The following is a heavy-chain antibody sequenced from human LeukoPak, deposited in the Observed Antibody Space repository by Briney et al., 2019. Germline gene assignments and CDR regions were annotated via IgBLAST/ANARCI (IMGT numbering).Heavy chain of an antibody. CDR3: ARNAYGDLYIDY. J-gene: IGHJ4*02. CDR2: IYYSGST. Sequence: PSETLSLTCTVSGGSISSYYLSWIRQPPGKGLEWIGYIYYSGSTNYNPSLKSRVTISVDTSKNQFSLKLSSVTAADTAVYYCARNAYGDLYIDYWGQGTLVTVSS. CDR1: GGSISSYY. D-gene: IGHD4-17*01. V-gene: IGHV4-59*01.